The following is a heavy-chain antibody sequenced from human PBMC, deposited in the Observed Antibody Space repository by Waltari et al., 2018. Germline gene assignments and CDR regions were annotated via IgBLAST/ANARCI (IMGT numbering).Heavy chain of an antibody. CDR1: GGSISSYY. CDR3: ARVAIFGCYYYYMDV. Sequence: QVQLQESGPGLVKPSETLSLTCTVSGGSISSYYWSWIRQPPGKGLEWIGYIYYSGRTNYNPSLKSRVTISVDTSKNQFSLKLSSVTAADTAVYYCARVAIFGCYYYYMDVWGKGTTVTISS. D-gene: IGHD3-3*01. V-gene: IGHV4-59*01. J-gene: IGHJ6*03. CDR2: IYYSGRT.